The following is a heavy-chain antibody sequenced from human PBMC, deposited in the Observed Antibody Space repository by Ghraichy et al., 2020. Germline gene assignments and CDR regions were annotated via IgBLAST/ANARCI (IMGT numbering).Heavy chain of an antibody. V-gene: IGHV3-23*01. J-gene: IGHJ4*02. D-gene: IGHD6-13*01. Sequence: GESLNISCAASGFTFSSYAMSWVRQAPGKGLEWVSAISGSGGSTYYADSVKGRFTISRDNSKNTLYLQMNSLRAEDTAVYYCAKDAVRDSSSYWGQGTLVTVSS. CDR2: ISGSGGST. CDR3: AKDAVRDSSSY. CDR1: GFTFSSYA.